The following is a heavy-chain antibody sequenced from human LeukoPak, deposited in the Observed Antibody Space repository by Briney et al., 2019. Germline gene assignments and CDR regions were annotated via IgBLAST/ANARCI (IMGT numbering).Heavy chain of an antibody. J-gene: IGHJ4*02. Sequence: PGGSLRLSCAASGFTFSSYGMHWVRQAPGKGLEWVAVIWYDGSNKYYADSVKGRFTISRDNSKNTLYLQMNSLRAEDTAVYYCARTSGYEELDYWGQGTLVTVSS. CDR2: IWYDGSNK. CDR1: GFTFSSYG. D-gene: IGHD5-12*01. CDR3: ARTSGYEELDY. V-gene: IGHV3-33*01.